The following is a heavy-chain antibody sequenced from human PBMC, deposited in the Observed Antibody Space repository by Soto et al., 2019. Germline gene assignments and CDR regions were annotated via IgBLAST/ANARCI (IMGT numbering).Heavy chain of an antibody. CDR3: ATGSYSRPNY. Sequence: QVHLVQSGAEVKKPGASVTISCKASGYTFTVYSMHWVRQAPGQGLEWMGIINPSGGSTNYAQKLQGRVTMTSDTSTSTVYMDLSSLKSEDTAIYYCATGSYSRPNYWGQGTLVTVSS. CDR1: GYTFTVYS. V-gene: IGHV1-46*03. D-gene: IGHD1-26*01. CDR2: INPSGGST. J-gene: IGHJ4*02.